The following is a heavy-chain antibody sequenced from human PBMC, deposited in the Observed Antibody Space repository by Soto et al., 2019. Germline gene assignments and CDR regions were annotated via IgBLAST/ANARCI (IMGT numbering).Heavy chain of an antibody. CDR2: IFVGSGNT. CDR3: AAAGRYCSSTSCADYYYYYMAV. V-gene: IGHV1-58*02. J-gene: IGHJ6*03. CDR1: GLTFTSSA. Sequence: SVKVSCKASGLTFTSSAMQWLRQSNGQRLECMVWIFVGSGNTNYAQKFQERVTITRDMSTSTAYMELSSLRYEDTAVYYCAAAGRYCSSTSCADYYYYYMAVWGKGTTVTVSS. D-gene: IGHD2-2*01.